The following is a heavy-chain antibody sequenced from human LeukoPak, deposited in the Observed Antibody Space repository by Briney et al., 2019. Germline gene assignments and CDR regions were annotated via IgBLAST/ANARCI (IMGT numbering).Heavy chain of an antibody. CDR1: GGTFSSYA. CDR3: ARDEPWGSGSYPY. Sequence: EASVKVSCKASGGTFSSYAISWVRQAPGQGLEWMGGIIPIFGTANYAQKFQGRVTITTDESTSTAYMELSSLRSEDTAVYYCARDEPWGSGSYPYWGQGTLVTVSS. V-gene: IGHV1-69*05. D-gene: IGHD3-10*01. J-gene: IGHJ4*02. CDR2: IIPIFGTA.